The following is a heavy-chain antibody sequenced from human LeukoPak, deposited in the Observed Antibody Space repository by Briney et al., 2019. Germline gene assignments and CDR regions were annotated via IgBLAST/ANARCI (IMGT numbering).Heavy chain of an antibody. Sequence: SQTLSLTCAVSGVSISSGGYSWSWIRQPPGKGLEWIGYIYHSGSTYYNPSLKSRVTISVDRSKNLFSLKLSSVTAADTAVYYCARGGIGSFDYWGQGTLVTVSS. CDR1: GVSISSGGYS. V-gene: IGHV4-30-2*01. J-gene: IGHJ4*02. CDR3: ARGGIGSFDY. D-gene: IGHD3-16*01. CDR2: IYHSGST.